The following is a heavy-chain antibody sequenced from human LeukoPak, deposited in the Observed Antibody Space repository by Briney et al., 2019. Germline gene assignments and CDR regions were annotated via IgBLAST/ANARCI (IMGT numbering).Heavy chain of an antibody. CDR1: GFTFNTYV. D-gene: IGHD5-24*01. J-gene: IGHJ4*02. V-gene: IGHV3-74*01. CDR2: IDTDGKTT. Sequence: GGSLRLSCAASGFTFNTYVMHCVRQAPGKGLVWVARIDTDGKTTTYADSVKGRFTISRDNAKNMLYVQMNSLSAEDTAVYYCVRDKDGYNFWGQGTVVSVSS. CDR3: VRDKDGYNF.